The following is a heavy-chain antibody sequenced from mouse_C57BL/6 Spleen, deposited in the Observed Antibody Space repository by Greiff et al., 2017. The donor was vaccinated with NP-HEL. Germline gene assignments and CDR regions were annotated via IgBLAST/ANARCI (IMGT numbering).Heavy chain of an antibody. CDR1: GYTFTSYW. J-gene: IGHJ3*01. V-gene: IGHV1-72*01. CDR3: ARAYYYGSSEGFAY. D-gene: IGHD1-1*01. Sequence: VQLQQPGAELVKPGASVKLSCQASGYTFTSYWMPWVTQRPGRGLEWIGRIDPNSGGTKYNEKFKSKATLTVDKPSSTAYMQRSSLTSEDSAVYYCARAYYYGSSEGFAYWGQGTLVTVSA. CDR2: IDPNSGGT.